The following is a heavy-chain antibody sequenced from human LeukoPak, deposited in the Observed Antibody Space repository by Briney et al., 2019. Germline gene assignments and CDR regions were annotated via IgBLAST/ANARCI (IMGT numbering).Heavy chain of an antibody. CDR2: INPNSGGT. CDR1: GYTFTGYY. Sequence: ASVKVSCKASGYTFTGYYMHWVRQAPGQGLGWMGWINPNSGGTNYAQKFQGRVTITADESTSTAYMELSSLRSEDTAVYYCASNYYDSSGYYYFDYWGQGTLVTVSS. CDR3: ASNYYDSSGYYYFDY. J-gene: IGHJ4*02. D-gene: IGHD3-22*01. V-gene: IGHV1-2*02.